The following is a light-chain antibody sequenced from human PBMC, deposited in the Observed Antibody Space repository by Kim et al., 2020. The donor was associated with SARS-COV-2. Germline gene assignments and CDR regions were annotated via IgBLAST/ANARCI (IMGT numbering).Light chain of an antibody. CDR2: DAS. V-gene: IGKV3-11*01. Sequence: SLSPGERATLSCRASQSVSSYLAWYQQKPGQAPRLLIYDASNRATGIPARFSGSGSGTDFTLTINSLEPEDFAVYYCQQRSNWPGTFGQGTKLEI. J-gene: IGKJ2*01. CDR3: QQRSNWPGT. CDR1: QSVSSY.